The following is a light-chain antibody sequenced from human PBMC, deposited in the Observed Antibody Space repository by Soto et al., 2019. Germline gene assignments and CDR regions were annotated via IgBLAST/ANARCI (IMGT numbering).Light chain of an antibody. CDR3: QQNNNWPRT. V-gene: IGKV3-15*01. CDR1: QSVSSN. CDR2: GAS. J-gene: IGKJ1*01. Sequence: EIVMTQSPATLSVSPGERATLSCRASQSVSSNFAWFQQKHPHAASLLLNGASTSASGLPAMCSGSGSGTEFTLTISSLRSEDFAVYYCQQNNNWPRTFGQGTKVEIK.